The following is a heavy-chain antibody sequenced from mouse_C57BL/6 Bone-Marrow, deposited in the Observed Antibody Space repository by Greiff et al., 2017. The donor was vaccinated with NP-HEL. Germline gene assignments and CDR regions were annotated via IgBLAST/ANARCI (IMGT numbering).Heavy chain of an antibody. D-gene: IGHD2-1*01. Sequence: EVQVVESGGGLVKPGGSLKLSCAASGFTFSSYAMSWVRQTPEKRLEWVATISDGGSYTYYPDNVKGRFTISRDNAKNNLYLQMSHLKSEDTAMYYCASYYGPFDYWGQGTTLTVSS. CDR1: GFTFSSYA. CDR2: ISDGGSYT. V-gene: IGHV5-4*01. CDR3: ASYYGPFDY. J-gene: IGHJ2*01.